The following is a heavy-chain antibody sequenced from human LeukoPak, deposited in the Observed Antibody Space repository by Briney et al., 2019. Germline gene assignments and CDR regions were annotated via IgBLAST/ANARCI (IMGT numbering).Heavy chain of an antibody. CDR3: AREDYGGNQYYFDY. D-gene: IGHD4-23*01. V-gene: IGHV1-18*01. CDR2: ISAYNGNT. J-gene: IGHJ4*02. CDR1: GYTFISYG. Sequence: ASVKVSCKASGYTFISYGISWVRQAPGQGLEWMGWISAYNGNTKSAQKFQGRVTITTDESTSTAYMELSSLRSEDTAVYYCAREDYGGNQYYFDYWGQGTLVTVSS.